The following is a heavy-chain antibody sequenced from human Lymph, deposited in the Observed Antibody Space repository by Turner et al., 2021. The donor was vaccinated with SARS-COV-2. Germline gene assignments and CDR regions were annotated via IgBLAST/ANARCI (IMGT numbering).Heavy chain of an antibody. J-gene: IGHJ1*01. CDR1: GGPFSSYG. CDR3: ARAMVRGVNAFAEYFQH. D-gene: IGHD3-10*01. V-gene: IGHV1-69*04. Sequence: HVQLVPSGAAVKKPWSSVKVSCKASGGPFSSYGLSWVRQAPGQGLEWMGRIIPILDIANYAQKFQGRVTITEDKSTSTDYMELGSMGSEDTARDYCARAMVRGVNAFAEYFQHWGQGTLVTVSS. CDR2: IIPILDIA.